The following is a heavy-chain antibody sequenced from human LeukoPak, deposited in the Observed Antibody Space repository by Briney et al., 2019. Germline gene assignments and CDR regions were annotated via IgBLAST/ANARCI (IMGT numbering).Heavy chain of an antibody. CDR1: GFTFSSYG. CDR2: ISGSGGST. V-gene: IGHV3-23*01. D-gene: IGHD3-10*02. Sequence: GGSLRLACAASGFTFSSYGMSWVRQAPGKGLEWVSVISGSGGSTNYADSVKGRFTISRDNSKNTLYLQMNSLRAEDTAVYYCAELGITMIGGVWGKGTTVTISS. CDR3: AELGITMIGGV. J-gene: IGHJ6*04.